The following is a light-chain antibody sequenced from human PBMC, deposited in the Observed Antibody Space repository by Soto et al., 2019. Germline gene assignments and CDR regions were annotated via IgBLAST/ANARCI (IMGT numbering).Light chain of an antibody. J-gene: IGLJ2*01. CDR1: SGDIGAYNY. CDR2: EVS. CDR3: VSYAGSKLI. Sequence: QSALTQPPSASGSPGQSVTISCTGSSGDIGAYNYVSWYQQHPGKAPKLIVYEVSNRPSGVPDRLSGSKSGNTASLTVSGRQAEDEADYYCVSYAGSKLIFGGGTKLTVL. V-gene: IGLV2-8*01.